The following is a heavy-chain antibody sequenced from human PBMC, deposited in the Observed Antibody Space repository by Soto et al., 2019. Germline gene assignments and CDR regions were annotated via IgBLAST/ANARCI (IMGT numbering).Heavy chain of an antibody. CDR1: GYTFTSYA. Sequence: ASVKVSCKASGYTFTSYAMHWVRQAPGQRLEWMGWINAGNGNTKYSQKFQGRVTITRDTSASTAYMELSSLRSEDTAVYYCARGLRTYYYDSSGYTLDYWGQGTLVTVSS. J-gene: IGHJ4*02. CDR2: INAGNGNT. CDR3: ARGLRTYYYDSSGYTLDY. D-gene: IGHD3-22*01. V-gene: IGHV1-3*01.